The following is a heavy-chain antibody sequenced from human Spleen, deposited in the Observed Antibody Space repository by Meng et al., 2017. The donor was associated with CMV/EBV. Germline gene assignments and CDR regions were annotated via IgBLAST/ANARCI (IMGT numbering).Heavy chain of an antibody. CDR2: LIPLFGTV. J-gene: IGHJ6*02. Sequence: SVKVSCKASGGSFSNYGFTWVRQAPGQSLEWMGALIPLFGTVNYAQRWQGRVTMTADKSTSTAYMELTSLRSEDTALYYCASTYCSSTSCYTTTPYGMDVWGQGTTVTVSS. CDR1: GGSFSNYG. D-gene: IGHD2-2*02. CDR3: ASTYCSSTSCYTTTPYGMDV. V-gene: IGHV1-69*06.